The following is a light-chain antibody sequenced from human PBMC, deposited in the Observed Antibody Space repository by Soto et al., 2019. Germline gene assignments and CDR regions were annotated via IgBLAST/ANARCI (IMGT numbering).Light chain of an antibody. Sequence: DIQMTQSPSSLSASVGDTVTITCRASQDIGNFFAWFQQKPGTAPKSLISAASSLQSGVPSKFSVSGSGTDINLTINSLQPEDVATYYCQQYHSWPVTFGGGTKVEI. CDR1: QDIGNF. J-gene: IGKJ4*01. CDR3: QQYHSWPVT. CDR2: AAS. V-gene: IGKV1-16*02.